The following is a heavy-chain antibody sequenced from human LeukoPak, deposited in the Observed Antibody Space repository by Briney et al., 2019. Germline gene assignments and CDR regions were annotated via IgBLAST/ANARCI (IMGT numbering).Heavy chain of an antibody. Sequence: SETLSLTCVVSGGSISSSDWWSWVRQPPGKGLEWIGEIYHSGSTYYNPSLKSRVTISVDRSKNQFSLKLSSVTAADTAVYYCARTSGGIVVVPAAQFDYWGQGTLVTVSS. V-gene: IGHV4-4*02. CDR3: ARTSGGIVVVPAAQFDY. D-gene: IGHD2-2*01. CDR2: IYHSGST. J-gene: IGHJ4*02. CDR1: GGSISSSDW.